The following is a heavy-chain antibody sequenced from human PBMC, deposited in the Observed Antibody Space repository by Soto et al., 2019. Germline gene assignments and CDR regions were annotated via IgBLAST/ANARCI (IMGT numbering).Heavy chain of an antibody. J-gene: IGHJ3*01. D-gene: IGHD3-9*01. CDR1: GFTFTSYE. Sequence: RVSSAALGFTFTSYEMNWVRKAAGKGLEWLSYIIINCTNILCADSLKNRITSTRENAKNSLYLQMNSLIVEDAAVYYCSIDWDFLIDLYRSDSFDLWGPGTMVTVSS. V-gene: IGHV3-48*03. CDR3: SIDWDFLIDLYRSDSFDL. CDR2: IIINCTNI.